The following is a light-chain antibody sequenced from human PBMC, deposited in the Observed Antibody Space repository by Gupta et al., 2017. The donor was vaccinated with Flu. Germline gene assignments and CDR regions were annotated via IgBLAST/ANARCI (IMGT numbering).Light chain of an antibody. CDR2: WAS. V-gene: IGKV4-1*01. J-gene: IGKJ1*01. CDR3: QQYYSSPQT. CDR1: QSVLYSSTNQNY. Sequence: DIVMTQSPDSLAVSLGERATINCKSSQSVLYSSTNQNYLSWYQQKPRQPPKLLIYWASTRESVVPDRFSGSGSGTDFTLTISSLQAEDVAIYYCQQYYSSPQTFGQGTKVEIK.